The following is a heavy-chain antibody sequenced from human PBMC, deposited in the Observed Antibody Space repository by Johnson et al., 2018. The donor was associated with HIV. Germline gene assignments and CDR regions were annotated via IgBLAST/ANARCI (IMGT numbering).Heavy chain of an antibody. CDR3: AKPGDSYCSGGSCYLDAFDI. J-gene: IGHJ3*02. CDR2: IRYDGSNK. V-gene: IGHV3-30*02. CDR1: GFTFRSYG. D-gene: IGHD2-15*01. Sequence: VQLVESGGGVVQPGGSLRLSCAASGFTFRSYGMHWVRQAPGKGLEWVAFIRYDGSNKYYADSVKGRFTISRDNSKNTLYLQMNSLRAEDTAVYYCAKPGDSYCSGGSCYLDAFDIWGQGTMVTVSS.